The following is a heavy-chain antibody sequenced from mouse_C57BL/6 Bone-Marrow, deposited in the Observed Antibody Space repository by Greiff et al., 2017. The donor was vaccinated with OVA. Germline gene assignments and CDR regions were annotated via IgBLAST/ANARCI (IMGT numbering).Heavy chain of an antibody. J-gene: IGHJ2*01. CDR2: INYDGSST. CDR1: GFTFSDYY. CDR3: AREVYYDYDYFDY. V-gene: IGHV5-16*01. D-gene: IGHD2-4*01. Sequence: EVMLVESEGGLVQPGSSMKLSCTASGFTFSDYYMAWVRQVPEKGLEWVANINYDGSSTYYLDSLKSRFIISRDNAKNILYLQMSSLKSEDTATYYCAREVYYDYDYFDYWGQGTTLTVSS.